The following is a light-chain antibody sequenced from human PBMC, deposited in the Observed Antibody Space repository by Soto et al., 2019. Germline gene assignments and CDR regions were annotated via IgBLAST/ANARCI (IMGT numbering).Light chain of an antibody. CDR2: QDS. Sequence: SYELTQPPSVSVSPGQTASITCSGDKLGDKYACWYQQKPGQSPVLVIYQDSKRPSGIPERFSGSNSGNTATLTISGTQAMDEADYYCQAWDSSTAVFGGGTKHTVL. CDR3: QAWDSSTAV. CDR1: KLGDKY. J-gene: IGLJ2*01. V-gene: IGLV3-1*01.